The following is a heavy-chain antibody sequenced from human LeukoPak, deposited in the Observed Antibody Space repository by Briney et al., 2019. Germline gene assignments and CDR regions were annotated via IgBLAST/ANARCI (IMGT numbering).Heavy chain of an antibody. Sequence: GGSLRLSCAASGFTFSSYAMSWVRQAPGKGLEWVSAISGSGGSTYYADSVKGRFTISRDNSKNTLYLQMNSLRAEDTAVYYCAKDVTSSDPIWSGELSEMDVWGQGTTVTVSS. CDR2: ISGSGGST. V-gene: IGHV3-23*01. D-gene: IGHD3-10*01. CDR1: GFTFSSYA. CDR3: AKDVTSSDPIWSGELSEMDV. J-gene: IGHJ6*02.